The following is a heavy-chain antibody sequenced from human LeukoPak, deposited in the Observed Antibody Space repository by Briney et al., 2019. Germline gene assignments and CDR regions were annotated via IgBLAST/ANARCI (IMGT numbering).Heavy chain of an antibody. D-gene: IGHD6-6*01. CDR2: ISSSSSYI. Sequence: GGSLRLSCAASGFTFSSYSMNWVRQAPGKGLEWVSSISSSSSYIYYADSVKGRFTISRDNAKNLLYLQMNSLRAEDTAVYYCARASIAARGFDYWGQGTLVTVSS. J-gene: IGHJ4*02. V-gene: IGHV3-21*01. CDR3: ARASIAARGFDY. CDR1: GFTFSSYS.